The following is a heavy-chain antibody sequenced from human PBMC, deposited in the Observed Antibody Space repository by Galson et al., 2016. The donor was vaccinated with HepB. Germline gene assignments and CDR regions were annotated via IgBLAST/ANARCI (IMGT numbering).Heavy chain of an antibody. Sequence: ETLSLTCTVSGGSVNSGRDYWGWIRQPPGKGLEWIGAIYYTGSTYHNPSLKSRITMSVDTSNNHFSLRLSSVTVADTAVYYCAKGFWNGFFDRFDLWGQGTLVTVSS. V-gene: IGHV4-39*02. CDR2: IYYTGST. CDR3: AKGFWNGFFDRFDL. J-gene: IGHJ4*02. CDR1: GGSVNSGRDY. D-gene: IGHD1-1*01.